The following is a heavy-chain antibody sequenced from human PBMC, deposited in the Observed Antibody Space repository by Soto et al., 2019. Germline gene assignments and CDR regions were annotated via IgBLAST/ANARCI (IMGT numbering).Heavy chain of an antibody. Sequence: SEALSLTCAVSGYSISSGDYYWTWVRQPPGQGLEWIGEIYRTGSTNYNPSLKSRVTISLDKSENQFSLKVTSLTAADTAVYYCASRDPGTSVDYWGQGTLVTVSS. CDR3: ASRDPGTSVDY. D-gene: IGHD1-7*01. J-gene: IGHJ4*02. CDR2: IYRTGST. V-gene: IGHV4-4*02. CDR1: GYSISSGDYY.